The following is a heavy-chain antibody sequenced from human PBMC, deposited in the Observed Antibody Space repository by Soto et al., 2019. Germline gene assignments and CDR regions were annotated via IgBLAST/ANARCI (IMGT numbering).Heavy chain of an antibody. V-gene: IGHV3-66*01. Sequence: HPGGSLRLSCAASGLTVSSNYMSWVRQAPGKGLEWVSVIYSGGSTYYADSVKGRFTISRDNSKNTLYLQMNSLRAEDTAVYYCARDMVRGIDGWGQGTTVTVPS. CDR1: GLTVSSNY. CDR3: ARDMVRGIDG. J-gene: IGHJ6*02. D-gene: IGHD3-10*01. CDR2: IYSGGST.